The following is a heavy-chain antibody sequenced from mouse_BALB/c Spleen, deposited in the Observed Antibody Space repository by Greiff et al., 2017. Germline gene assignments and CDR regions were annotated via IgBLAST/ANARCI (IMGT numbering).Heavy chain of an antibody. J-gene: IGHJ2*01. D-gene: IGHD1-1*01. Sequence: QVQLQQSGAELVRPGVSVKISCKGSGYTFTDYAMHWVKQSHAKSLEWIGVISTYYGDASYNQKFKGKATMTVDKSSSTAYMELARLTSEDSAIYYCAREGVVFDYWGQGTTLTVSS. CDR3: AREGVVFDY. CDR1: GYTFTDYA. CDR2: ISTYYGDA. V-gene: IGHV1S137*01.